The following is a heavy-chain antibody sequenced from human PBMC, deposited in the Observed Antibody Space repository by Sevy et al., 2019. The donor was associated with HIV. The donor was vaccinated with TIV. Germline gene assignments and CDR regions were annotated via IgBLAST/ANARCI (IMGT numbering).Heavy chain of an antibody. Sequence: GESLKISCAASGFTFSRYGMHWVRQAPGKGLEWVAVISYDGSNKYYADSVKGRFTISRDNSKHTLYLQMNSLRVEDTAVYYCARGRVTSHYYDYWGQGTLVTVSS. CDR1: GFTFSRYG. D-gene: IGHD2-21*02. V-gene: IGHV3-30*19. J-gene: IGHJ4*02. CDR2: ISYDGSNK. CDR3: ARGRVTSHYYDY.